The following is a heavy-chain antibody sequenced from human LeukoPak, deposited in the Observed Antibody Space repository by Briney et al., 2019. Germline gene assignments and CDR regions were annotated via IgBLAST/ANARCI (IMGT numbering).Heavy chain of an antibody. D-gene: IGHD1-14*01. J-gene: IGHJ3*02. CDR1: GGSISRYY. V-gene: IGHV4-59*01. CDR2: IYYSGST. CDR3: ARNSGTHAFGI. Sequence: PSETLSLTCTVSGGSISRYYWSWIRQPPGKGLEWIGYIYYSGSTNYNPSLKSRVTISVDTSKNQFSLKMSSVTAADTAVYYCARNSGTHAFGIWGQGTMVTVSS.